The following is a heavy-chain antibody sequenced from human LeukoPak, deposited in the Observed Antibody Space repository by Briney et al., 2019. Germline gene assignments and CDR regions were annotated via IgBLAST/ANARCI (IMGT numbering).Heavy chain of an antibody. Sequence: PGGSLRLSCAASGFSFDDYAMHWVRQAPGKGLEWVSGISWNSNIIDYADSVKGRFTISRDNSKNTLYLQMNSLRAEDTAVYYCARVVGVYDFWSGYSTYYFDYWGQGTLVTVSS. CDR3: ARVVGVYDFWSGYSTYYFDY. CDR2: ISWNSNII. V-gene: IGHV3-9*01. D-gene: IGHD3-3*01. CDR1: GFSFDDYA. J-gene: IGHJ4*02.